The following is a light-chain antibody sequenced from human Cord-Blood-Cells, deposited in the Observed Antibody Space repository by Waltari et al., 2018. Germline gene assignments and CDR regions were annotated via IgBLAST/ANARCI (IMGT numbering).Light chain of an antibody. CDR2: AAS. V-gene: IGKV1-17*03. J-gene: IGKJ3*01. CDR3: LQHKSYPFT. Sequence: DIQITQSPSAMSASVGDRVTITRRSSQGISNYLAWFQQKPGKVPKRLIYAASSLQSWVPSRFGGRGSGTEFTLTIISLQPEDFATYYCLQHKSYPFTFGPVPKVDIK. CDR1: QGISNY.